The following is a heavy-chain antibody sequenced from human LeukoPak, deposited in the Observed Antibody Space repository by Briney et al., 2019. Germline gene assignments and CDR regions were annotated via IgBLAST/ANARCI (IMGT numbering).Heavy chain of an antibody. CDR2: INHSGST. CDR3: LGYCSGGSCYSGFDY. Sequence: SETLSLTCAVYGGSFSGYYWSWIRQPPGKGLEWIGEINHSGSTNYNPSLKSRVTISVDTSKNQFSLKLSSVTAADTAVYYCLGYCSGGSCYSGFDYWGQGTLVTVPS. V-gene: IGHV4-34*03. D-gene: IGHD2-15*01. J-gene: IGHJ4*02. CDR1: GGSFSGYY.